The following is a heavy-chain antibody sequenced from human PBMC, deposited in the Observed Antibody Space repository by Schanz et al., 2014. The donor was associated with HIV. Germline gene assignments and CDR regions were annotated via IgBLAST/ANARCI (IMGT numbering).Heavy chain of an antibody. CDR1: GGSFSYYA. Sequence: QVPLVQSGAEVKKLGSSVKVSCKASGGSFSYYAINWVRQAPGQGLEWMGGIIPIFGTANYAQKFQGRVTITADESTSTAYMELRSLRSEDTAVYYCARGLGDSSSSEPFDIWGQGTKVTVSS. CDR2: IIPIFGTA. V-gene: IGHV1-69*01. J-gene: IGHJ3*02. CDR3: ARGLGDSSSSEPFDI. D-gene: IGHD6-6*01.